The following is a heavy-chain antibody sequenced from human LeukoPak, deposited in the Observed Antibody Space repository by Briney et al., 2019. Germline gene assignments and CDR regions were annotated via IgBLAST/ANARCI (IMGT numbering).Heavy chain of an antibody. Sequence: GGSLRLSCAASGFTFSNTWMAWVRQAPGKGVEWVANINQDGGTRQYADSVRGRFTISRDNAKNSLYLEMNSLRAEDTGLYHCARDMKGNLDYWGQGALVTVSS. CDR2: INQDGGTR. D-gene: IGHD3-16*01. CDR3: ARDMKGNLDY. V-gene: IGHV3-7*01. CDR1: GFTFSNTW. J-gene: IGHJ4*02.